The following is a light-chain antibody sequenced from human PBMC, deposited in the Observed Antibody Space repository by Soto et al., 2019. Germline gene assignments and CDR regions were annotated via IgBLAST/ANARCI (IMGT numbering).Light chain of an antibody. CDR3: QQHNSFSIT. CDR1: QTISSW. J-gene: IGKJ5*01. V-gene: IGKV1-5*03. CDR2: KAS. Sequence: DIQMTQSPSTLSGSVGDRVTITCRASQTISSWLAWYQQKPGKAPKLLIYKASTLKSGVPSRFSGSGSGTELTLTINSLQADDFATYYCQQHNSFSITFGQGTRLEIK.